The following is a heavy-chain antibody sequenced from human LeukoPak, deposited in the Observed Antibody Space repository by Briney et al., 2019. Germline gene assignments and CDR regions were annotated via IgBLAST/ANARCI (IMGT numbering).Heavy chain of an antibody. D-gene: IGHD3-22*01. V-gene: IGHV3-21*01. CDR2: ISSSSSYI. Sequence: PGGSLRLSCAASGFTFRSYSMNWVRQAPGKGLEWVSSISSSSSYIYYADSVKGRFTISRDNAKNSLYLQMNSLRAEDTAVYYCARVDDSSGYTDAFDIWGQGTMVTVSS. CDR1: GFTFRSYS. J-gene: IGHJ3*02. CDR3: ARVDDSSGYTDAFDI.